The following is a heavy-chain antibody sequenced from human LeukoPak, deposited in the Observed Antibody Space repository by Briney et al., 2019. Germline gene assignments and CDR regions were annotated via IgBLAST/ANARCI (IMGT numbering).Heavy chain of an antibody. D-gene: IGHD6-13*01. J-gene: IGHJ4*02. CDR3: ARQPSSWFTSFDS. Sequence: SETLSLTCTVSGGSLSSYFWSWIRQPPGKGLEWIAYIYYSGSTNYNPSLKSRVTISVDTSKNQFSLKLSSVTAADTAVYYCARQPSSWFTSFDSWGQGALVTVSS. V-gene: IGHV4-59*01. CDR2: IYYSGST. CDR1: GGSLSSYF.